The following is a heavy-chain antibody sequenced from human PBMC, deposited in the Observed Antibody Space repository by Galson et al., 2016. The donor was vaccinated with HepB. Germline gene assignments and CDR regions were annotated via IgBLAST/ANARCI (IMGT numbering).Heavy chain of an antibody. V-gene: IGHV3-33*01. CDR2: IWYDGSNK. CDR1: GFTFSSYG. CDR3: ARDQVYAGSGSHYTNWFDP. Sequence: SLRLSCAASGFTFSSYGIHWVRQAPGKGLEWVAGIWYDGSNKYYADSVKGRFTISRDNSKNTLYLQMNSLRAEDTAGYYCARDQVYAGSGSHYTNWFDPGGQGTLVTVSS. D-gene: IGHD3-10*01. J-gene: IGHJ5*02.